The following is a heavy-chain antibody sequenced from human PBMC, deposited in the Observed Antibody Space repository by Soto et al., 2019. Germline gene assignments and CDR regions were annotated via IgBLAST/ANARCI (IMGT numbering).Heavy chain of an antibody. D-gene: IGHD3-10*01. CDR2: IYSGGST. Sequence: GGSLRLSCAASGFTVSSNYMSWVRQAPGKGLEWVSVIYSGGSTYYADSVKGRFTISRDNSKNTLYLQMNSLRAEDTAVYYCARGGIWFGELLYYFDYWGQGTLVTVSS. J-gene: IGHJ4*02. V-gene: IGHV3-53*01. CDR3: ARGGIWFGELLYYFDY. CDR1: GFTVSSNY.